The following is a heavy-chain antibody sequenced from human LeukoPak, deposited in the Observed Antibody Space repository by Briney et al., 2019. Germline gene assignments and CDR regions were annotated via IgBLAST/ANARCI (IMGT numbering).Heavy chain of an antibody. V-gene: IGHV1-2*02. J-gene: IGHJ3*02. CDR3: ARGPRITIFGVVMANDAFDI. CDR2: INPKSGGT. D-gene: IGHD3-3*01. Sequence: ASVKVSCKASGYTFTGYYMHWVRQAPGQGLEWMGWINPKSGGTVYAQKFQGRVTMTRDTSSSTAYMELSRLRSDDTVVYYCARGPRITIFGVVMANDAFDIWGQGTMVTVSS. CDR1: GYTFTGYY.